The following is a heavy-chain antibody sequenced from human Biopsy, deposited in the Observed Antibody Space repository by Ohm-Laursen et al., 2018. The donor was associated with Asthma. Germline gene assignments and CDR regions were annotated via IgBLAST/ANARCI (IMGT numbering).Heavy chain of an antibody. CDR2: IYYSGET. CDR3: ARNLPGYTYGPFED. Sequence: SQTLSLTCTVSGASITTSPSYWSWLRLLPGKGLEWIGCIYYSGETFFNPSLKNPLFMSLDSSKNQFSLKMTSVTVADTGVYFCARNLPGYTYGPFEDWGQGTLVTVSS. CDR1: GASITTSPSY. D-gene: IGHD5-18*01. V-gene: IGHV4-31*01. J-gene: IGHJ4*02.